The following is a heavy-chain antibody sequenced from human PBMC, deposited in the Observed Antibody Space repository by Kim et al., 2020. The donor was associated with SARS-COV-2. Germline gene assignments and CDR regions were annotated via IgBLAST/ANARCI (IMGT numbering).Heavy chain of an antibody. CDR2: MNSDGSIT. J-gene: IGHJ4*02. CDR3: AREGCSGGSCYCDN. CDR1: GFTFNNYW. V-gene: IGHV3-74*01. Sequence: GGSLRLSCAASGFTFNNYWMHWVRQAPGKGLVWVSRMNSDGSITSYADSVRGRFTISRDNAKNTLYLQMNSQKVEDTAVYYCAREGCSGGSCYCDNWGQGTLVTVSS. D-gene: IGHD2-15*01.